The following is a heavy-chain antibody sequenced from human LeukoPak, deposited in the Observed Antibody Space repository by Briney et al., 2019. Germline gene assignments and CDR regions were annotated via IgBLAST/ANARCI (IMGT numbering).Heavy chain of an antibody. CDR2: VSRSGDTI. CDR1: GFTFSRYE. Sequence: GGSLRLSCAASGFTFSRYEMNWVRQAPGKGLEWVSYVSRSGDTIYFADSVKGRFTISRDNAKNSLYLQMNSLRAEDTAVYYCVRGGPNFDFWSGYRPYLMDVWGQGTTVTVSS. CDR3: VRGGPNFDFWSGYRPYLMDV. V-gene: IGHV3-48*03. J-gene: IGHJ6*02. D-gene: IGHD3-3*01.